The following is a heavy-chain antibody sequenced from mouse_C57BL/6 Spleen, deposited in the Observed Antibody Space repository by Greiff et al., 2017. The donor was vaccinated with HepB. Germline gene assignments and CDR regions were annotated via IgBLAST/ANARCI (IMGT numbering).Heavy chain of an antibody. J-gene: IGHJ2*01. V-gene: IGHV1-69*01. Sequence: VQLQQPGAELVMPGASVKLSCKASGYTFTSYWMHWVKQRPGQGLEWIGEIDPSDSYTNYNQKFKGKSTLTVDKSSSTAYMQLSSLTSGDSAVYYCARERYGYWGQGTTLTVSS. D-gene: IGHD1-1*01. CDR1: GYTFTSYW. CDR3: ARERYGY. CDR2: IDPSDSYT.